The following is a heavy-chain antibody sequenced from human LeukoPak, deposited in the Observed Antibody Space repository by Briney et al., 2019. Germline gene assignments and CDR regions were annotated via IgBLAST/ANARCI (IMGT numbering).Heavy chain of an antibody. CDR2: INHSGST. D-gene: IGHD3-3*01. V-gene: IGHV4-34*01. CDR3: ARSHYDFWSGYRSQNFDY. J-gene: IGHJ4*02. CDR1: GGSFSGYY. Sequence: SETLSLTCAVYGGSFSGYYWSWIRQPPGKGLEWIGEINHSGSTNYNPSLKSRVTISVDTSKNQFSLKLSSVTAADTAVYYCARSHYDFWSGYRSQNFDYWGQGTLVTVSS.